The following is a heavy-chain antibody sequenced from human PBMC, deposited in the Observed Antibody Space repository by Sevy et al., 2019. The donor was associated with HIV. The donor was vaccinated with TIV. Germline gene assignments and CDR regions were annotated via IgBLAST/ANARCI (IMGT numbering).Heavy chain of an antibody. CDR3: ARDEDWGYDY. V-gene: IGHV6-1*01. J-gene: IGHJ4*02. CDR1: GDSVTSNSVA. D-gene: IGHD7-27*01. Sequence: QSQSLSLTCGISGDSVTSNSVAGNWIRQSPSRGLEWLGRTYYRSKWYNDYAESVKSRISINADTSKNQFSLQLNSVTPEDTAVYYCARDEDWGYDYWGQGTLVTVSS. CDR2: TYYRSKWYN.